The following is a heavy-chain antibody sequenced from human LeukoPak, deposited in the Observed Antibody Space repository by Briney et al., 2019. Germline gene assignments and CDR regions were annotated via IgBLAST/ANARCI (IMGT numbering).Heavy chain of an antibody. CDR1: GYTFTSYA. CDR3: ARKVTPRDYYGSGSYYYGMDV. D-gene: IGHD3-10*01. J-gene: IGHJ6*02. V-gene: IGHV7-4-1*02. Sequence: ASVKVSCKASGYTFTSYAMNWVRQAPGQGLEWMGWINTNTGNPTYAQGFTGRFVFSLDTSVSTAYLQISSLKAEDTAVYYCARKVTPRDYYGSGSYYYGMDVWGQGTTVTVSS. CDR2: INTNTGNP.